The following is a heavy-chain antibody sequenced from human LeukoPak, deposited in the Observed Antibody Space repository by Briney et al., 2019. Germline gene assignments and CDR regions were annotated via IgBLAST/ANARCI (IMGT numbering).Heavy chain of an antibody. Sequence: GASVKVSCKASGGTLSNYAISWMRQAPGQGPEWMGGIIPSFGTANYAQKFEGRVNITADESTNIAYMELRSLRSEDAAVYYCAKGGYCSGGTCYIRGFDPWGQGTLVTVSS. V-gene: IGHV1-69*01. CDR2: IIPSFGTA. CDR1: GGTLSNYA. J-gene: IGHJ5*02. D-gene: IGHD2-15*01. CDR3: AKGGYCSGGTCYIRGFDP.